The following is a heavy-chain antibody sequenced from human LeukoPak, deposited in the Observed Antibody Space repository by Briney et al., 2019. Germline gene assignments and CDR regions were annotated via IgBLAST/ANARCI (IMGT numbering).Heavy chain of an antibody. CDR3: ARGRVTMVREVIITLDY. Sequence: PSETLSLICAVYGGSFSGYYWSWIRQPPGKGLEWIGEINHSGSTNYNPSLKSRVTISVDTSKNQFSLKLSSVTAADTAVYYCARGRVTMVREVIITLDYWGQGTLVTVSS. CDR2: INHSGST. D-gene: IGHD3-10*01. V-gene: IGHV4-34*01. CDR1: GGSFSGYY. J-gene: IGHJ4*02.